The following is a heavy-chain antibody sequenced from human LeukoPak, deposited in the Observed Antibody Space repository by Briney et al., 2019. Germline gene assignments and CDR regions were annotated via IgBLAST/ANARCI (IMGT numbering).Heavy chain of an antibody. CDR2: IYYSGST. Sequence: TSETLSLTCTVSGGSISSSSYYWGWIRQSPGKGLEWIGSIYYSGSTYYNPSLKSRVTISVDTSKNQFSLKLSSVTAADTAVYYCARRRDLYSGSYYPFDYWGQGTLVTVSS. CDR1: GGSISSSSYY. J-gene: IGHJ4*02. CDR3: ARRRDLYSGSYYPFDY. D-gene: IGHD1-26*01. V-gene: IGHV4-39*01.